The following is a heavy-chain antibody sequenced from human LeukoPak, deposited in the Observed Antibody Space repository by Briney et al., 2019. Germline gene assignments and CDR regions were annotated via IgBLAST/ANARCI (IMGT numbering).Heavy chain of an antibody. J-gene: IGHJ4*02. CDR3: ARVQIDSSGYYTPFDY. CDR1: GFTFSSYA. Sequence: PGGSLRLSCAASGFTFSSYAMSWVRQAPGKGLEWVSAISGSGGSTYYADSVKGRFTISRDNSKNTLYLQMNSLRAEDTAVYYCARVQIDSSGYYTPFDYWGQGTLVTVSS. CDR2: ISGSGGST. V-gene: IGHV3-23*01. D-gene: IGHD3-22*01.